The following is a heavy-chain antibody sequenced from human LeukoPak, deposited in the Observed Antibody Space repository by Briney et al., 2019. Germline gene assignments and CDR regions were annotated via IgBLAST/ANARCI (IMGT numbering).Heavy chain of an antibody. D-gene: IGHD6-6*01. J-gene: IGHJ4*02. V-gene: IGHV3-23*01. Sequence: GGSLRLSCAASRFTFSSYGMSWVRQAPGKGLEWVSAISGSGGSTYYADSVKGRFTISRDNSKNTLYLQMNSLRAEDTAVYYCAKHGYSSSFWAGVYWGQGTLVTVSS. CDR3: AKHGYSSSFWAGVY. CDR1: RFTFSSYG. CDR2: ISGSGGST.